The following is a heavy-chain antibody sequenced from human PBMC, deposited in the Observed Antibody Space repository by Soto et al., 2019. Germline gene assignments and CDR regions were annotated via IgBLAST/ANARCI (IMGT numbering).Heavy chain of an antibody. D-gene: IGHD5-18*01. V-gene: IGHV5-10-1*01. CDR1: GYIFTNYW. CDR2: IDPSDSYT. Sequence: GESLKISCKGSGYIFTNYWISWVRQMPGKGREWMGTIDPSDSYTNYSPSFQGHVTISADESISTAYLQWSSLKASDPAIYYCARLEQSSGIYHTYGYPVYRGQAPLVTLSS. CDR3: ARLEQSSGIYHTYGYPVY. J-gene: IGHJ4*02.